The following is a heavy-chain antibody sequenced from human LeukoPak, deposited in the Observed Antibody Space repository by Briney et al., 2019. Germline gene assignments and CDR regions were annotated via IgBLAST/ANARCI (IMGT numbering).Heavy chain of an antibody. J-gene: IGHJ4*02. CDR3: VRGGASGIDY. D-gene: IGHD1-26*01. CDR2: ISVNGNTT. Sequence: GGSLRLSCTASGFALGSFAMHWVRQGAGKRLEYISAISVNGNTTYYDTSVKGRFVISRDNSRNKLYLQMGRLRPEDTAMYFRVRGGASGIDYWGRGALVTVS. CDR1: GFALGSFA. V-gene: IGHV3-64*01.